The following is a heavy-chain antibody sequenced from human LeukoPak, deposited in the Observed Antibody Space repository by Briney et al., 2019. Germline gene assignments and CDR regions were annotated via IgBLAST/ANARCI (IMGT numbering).Heavy chain of an antibody. CDR1: GFTFSSYV. CDR2: ISGSGGST. Sequence: PGGSLRLSCAASGFTFSSYVMSWVRQAPGKGLEWVSTISGSGGSTYYADSVKGRFTISRDSSKNTLYLQMNRLRAGDTAVYYCAGSSSWYRQGDYWGQGTLVTVSS. CDR3: AGSSSWYRQGDY. V-gene: IGHV3-23*01. D-gene: IGHD6-13*01. J-gene: IGHJ4*02.